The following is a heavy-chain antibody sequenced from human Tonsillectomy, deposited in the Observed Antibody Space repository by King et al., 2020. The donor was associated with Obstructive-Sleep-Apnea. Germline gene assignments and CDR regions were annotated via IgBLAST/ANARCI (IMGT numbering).Heavy chain of an antibody. D-gene: IGHD2-2*01. CDR3: ARVRVCSSTSCYGVDDYYGMDV. Sequence: QLVQSGAEVKKPGASVKVSCKASGYIFTSYGISWVRQAPGQGLEWMGWISPYNDNTNYAQKAQGRVTVTTDTSTSTAYRELRNLRSDDTAVYYCARVRVCSSTSCYGVDDYYGMDVWGQGTTVTVSS. CDR1: GYIFTSYG. V-gene: IGHV1-18*04. CDR2: ISPYNDNT. J-gene: IGHJ6*02.